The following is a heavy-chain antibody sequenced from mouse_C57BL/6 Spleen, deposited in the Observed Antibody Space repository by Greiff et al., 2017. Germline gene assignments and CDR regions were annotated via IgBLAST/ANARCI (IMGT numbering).Heavy chain of an antibody. CDR2: INPSNGGT. Sequence: QVQLQQPGTELVKPGASVKLSCKASGYTFTSYWMHWVKQRPGQGLEWIGNINPSNGGTNYNEKFKIKATLTVDKSSSTAYMQLSSLTSEDSAVYYCARRFPHYYGSSYFDYWGQGTTLTVSS. D-gene: IGHD1-1*01. CDR3: ARRFPHYYGSSYFDY. V-gene: IGHV1-53*01. J-gene: IGHJ2*01. CDR1: GYTFTSYW.